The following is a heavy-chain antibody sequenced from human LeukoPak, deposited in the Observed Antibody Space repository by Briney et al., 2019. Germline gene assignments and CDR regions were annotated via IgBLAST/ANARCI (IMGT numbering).Heavy chain of an antibody. CDR2: ISSSSGYT. CDR3: ARAWIQLWHPYYYYGMDV. J-gene: IGHJ6*04. V-gene: IGHV3-11*06. D-gene: IGHD5-18*01. Sequence: GGSLRLSCAASGFTFSDYYMSWIRQAPGKGLEWVSYISSSSGYTNYADSVKGRFTISRDNAKNSLYLQMNSLRAEDTAVYYCARAWIQLWHPYYYYGMDVWGKGTTVTVSS. CDR1: GFTFSDYY.